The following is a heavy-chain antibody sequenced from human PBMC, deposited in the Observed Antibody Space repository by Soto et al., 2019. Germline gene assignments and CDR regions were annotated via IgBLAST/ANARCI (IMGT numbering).Heavy chain of an antibody. CDR2: INHSGST. V-gene: IGHV4-34*01. D-gene: IGHD4-17*01. J-gene: IGHJ3*02. Sequence: QVQLQQWGAGLLKPSETLSLTCAVYGGSFSGYCWSWIRQPPGKGLEWIGEINHSGSTNYNPSLKSRVTISVDTSKNQFSLKLSSVTAADTAVYYCTRTTVTTPSAFDIWGQGTMVTVSS. CDR3: TRTTVTTPSAFDI. CDR1: GGSFSGYC.